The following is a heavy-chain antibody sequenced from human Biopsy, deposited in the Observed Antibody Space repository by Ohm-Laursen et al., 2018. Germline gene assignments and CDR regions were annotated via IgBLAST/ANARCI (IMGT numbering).Heavy chain of an antibody. D-gene: IGHD3-16*01. CDR2: ISYSGST. J-gene: IGHJ4*02. CDR1: GGSISSSY. CDR3: AKQWSYYESFAQHYRGDFDY. V-gene: IGHV4-59*08. Sequence: SDTLSLTCSVSGGSISSSYWSWIRQPPGKGPEWIGYISYSGSTSYNPSLKSRVTISADTSKNQLSLPVSSLTAAGTAVYFCAKQWSYYESFAQHYRGDFDYWGQGTLVIVSS.